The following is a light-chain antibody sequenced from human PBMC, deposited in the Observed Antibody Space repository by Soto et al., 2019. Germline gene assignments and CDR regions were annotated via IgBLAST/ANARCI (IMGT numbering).Light chain of an antibody. CDR1: QTVSSDY. CDR2: GTS. V-gene: IGKV3-20*01. J-gene: IGKJ2*01. CDR3: QRYGSSPPYT. Sequence: EIGLAQSPGTLSLSPGERATLSCRASQTVSSDYLAWYQHKPGQSPRLLIYGTSNRATDIPDRFSGSGSGTAFTLTISRLEPEDFAVYYCQRYGSSPPYTFGQGTKLEIK.